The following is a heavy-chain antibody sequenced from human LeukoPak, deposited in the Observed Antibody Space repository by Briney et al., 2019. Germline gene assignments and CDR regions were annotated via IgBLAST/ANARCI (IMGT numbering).Heavy chain of an antibody. CDR2: ISRSTRFI. D-gene: IGHD1-26*01. V-gene: IGHV3-21*01. J-gene: IGHJ4*01. Sequence: PGGSLRLSCAASGFTFSIYSMNWVRQAPGKGLEWVSSISRSTRFIYYADSVKGRFTISRDNAKNSLYLQMNSLRAEDTAVYSCARDGGSYRYLDYWGQEPWSPSPQ. CDR1: GFTFSIYS. CDR3: ARDGGSYRYLDY.